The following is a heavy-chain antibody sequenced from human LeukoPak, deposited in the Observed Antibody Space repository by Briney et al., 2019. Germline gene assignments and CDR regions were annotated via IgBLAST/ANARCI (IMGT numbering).Heavy chain of an antibody. Sequence: GSLRLSRAASGFTFSSYSMNWVRQPPGKGLEWIGEINHSGSTNYNPSLKSRVTISVDTSKNQFSLKLSSVTAADTAVYYCASHSSYGPLTVFDYWGQGTLVTVSS. D-gene: IGHD5-18*01. CDR3: ASHSSYGPLTVFDY. J-gene: IGHJ4*02. V-gene: IGHV4-34*01. CDR2: INHSGST. CDR1: GFTFSSYS.